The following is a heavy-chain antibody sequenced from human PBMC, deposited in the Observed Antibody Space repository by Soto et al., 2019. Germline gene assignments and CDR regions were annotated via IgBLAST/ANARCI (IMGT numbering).Heavy chain of an antibody. D-gene: IGHD3-9*01. Sequence: EVHLLGSGGGLVQPGGSLRLSCAASGFTFSGYAMSWVRQAPGKGLEWVSGISGSAASTNYADSVKGRFTISRDNPKSTLYLQMNSLRAEDTAVYYCAKDVHYDILTGIEYFHHWAQGTLVTVSS. CDR1: GFTFSGYA. CDR3: AKDVHYDILTGIEYFHH. CDR2: ISGSAAST. V-gene: IGHV3-23*01. J-gene: IGHJ1*01.